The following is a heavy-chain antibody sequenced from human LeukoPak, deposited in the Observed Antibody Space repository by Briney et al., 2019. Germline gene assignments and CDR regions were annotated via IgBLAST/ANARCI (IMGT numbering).Heavy chain of an antibody. CDR1: GYTYTSYY. CDR2: INPSGGST. CDR3: ASLPAAGTLEHYYGVDV. J-gene: IGHJ6*02. V-gene: IGHV1-46*01. D-gene: IGHD6-13*01. Sequence: ASVKVSCKASGYTYTSYYMHWVRQAPGQGLEWMGIINPSGGSTSYAQKFQGRVTMTRDTSTSTVYMELSSLRSEDTAAYYCASLPAAGTLEHYYGVDVWGQGTTVTVSS.